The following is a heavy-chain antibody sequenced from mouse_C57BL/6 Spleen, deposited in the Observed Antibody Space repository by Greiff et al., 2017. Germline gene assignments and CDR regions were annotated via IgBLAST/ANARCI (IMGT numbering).Heavy chain of an antibody. CDR3: ARYYYGSRRYFDV. J-gene: IGHJ1*03. CDR2: ISDGGSYT. CDR1: GFTFSSYA. Sequence: EVHLVESGGGLVKPGGSLKLSCAASGFTFSSYAMSWVRQTPEKRLEWVATISDGGSYTYYPDNVKGRFTISRDNAKNNLYLQMSHLKSEDTAMYYCARYYYGSRRYFDVWGTGTTVTVSS. V-gene: IGHV5-4*01. D-gene: IGHD1-1*01.